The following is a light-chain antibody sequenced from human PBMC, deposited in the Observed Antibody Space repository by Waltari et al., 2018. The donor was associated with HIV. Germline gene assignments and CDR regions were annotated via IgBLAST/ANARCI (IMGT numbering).Light chain of an antibody. V-gene: IGKV1-5*03. CDR1: QSISSW. CDR3: QQYNSYPRT. Sequence: DIQMTQSPSTLSASVRDRVTITCRASQSISSWLAWYQQKPGKAPQLLISKASSLESGVPSMFSGSGSGTEFTLTISSLQPDDFATYYCQQYNSYPRTFGQGTKVEIK. J-gene: IGKJ1*01. CDR2: KAS.